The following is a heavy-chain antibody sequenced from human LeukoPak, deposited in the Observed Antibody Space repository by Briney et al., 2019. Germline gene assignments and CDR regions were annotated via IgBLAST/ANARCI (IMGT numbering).Heavy chain of an antibody. Sequence: SQTLSLTCTVSGDSISSGDYYWSWIRQPPGKGLEWIGSIYHSGSTYYNPSLKSRVTISVDTSKNQFSLKLSSVTAADTAVYYCARDSIAAWRFYYYYYMDVWGKGTTVTVSS. CDR3: ARDSIAAWRFYYYYYMDV. J-gene: IGHJ6*03. V-gene: IGHV4-38-2*02. D-gene: IGHD6-6*01. CDR2: IYHSGST. CDR1: GDSISSGDYY.